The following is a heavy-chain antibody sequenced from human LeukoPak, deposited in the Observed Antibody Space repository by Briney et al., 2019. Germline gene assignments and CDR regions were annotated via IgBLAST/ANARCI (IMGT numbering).Heavy chain of an antibody. D-gene: IGHD2-2*01. J-gene: IGHJ5*02. V-gene: IGHV4-30-2*01. CDR3: ARLQYCSGTSCYWFDP. CDR2: IYHTEST. Sequence: PSQTLSLTCDVSGGSISSGLYSWSWIRQPLGKGLEWIGYIYHTESTYYNPSLKSRVTISVDTSKNQFSLRLSSVTAADTAVYYCARLQYCSGTSCYWFDPWGQGTLVTVSS. CDR1: GGSISSGLYS.